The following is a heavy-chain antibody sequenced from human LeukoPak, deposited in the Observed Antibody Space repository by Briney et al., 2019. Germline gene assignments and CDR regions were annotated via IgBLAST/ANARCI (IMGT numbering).Heavy chain of an antibody. CDR3: AGGGRTYPFDY. CDR2: IYYSGST. Sequence: PSETLSLTCTVSGGSISSYYWSWIRQPPGKGLEWIGYIYYSGSTNYNPSLKSRVTISVDTSKNQFSLKLSSVTAADTAVYYCAGGGRTYPFDYWGQGTLVTVSS. CDR1: GGSISSYY. D-gene: IGHD3-16*01. V-gene: IGHV4-59*01. J-gene: IGHJ4*02.